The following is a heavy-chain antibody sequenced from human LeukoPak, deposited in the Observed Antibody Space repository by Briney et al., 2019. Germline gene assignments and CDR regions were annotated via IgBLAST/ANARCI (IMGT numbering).Heavy chain of an antibody. D-gene: IGHD5-18*01. J-gene: IGHJ4*02. CDR1: GFTFSSYA. CDR2: ISGSGGST. CDR3: AKEPKVGYSYGLDY. Sequence: PGGSLRLSCAASGFTFSSYAMSWVRQAPGTGLEWVSAISGSGGSTYYADSVKGRFTISRDNSKNTLYLQMNSLRAEDTAVYYCAKEPKVGYSYGLDYWGQGTLVTVSS. V-gene: IGHV3-23*01.